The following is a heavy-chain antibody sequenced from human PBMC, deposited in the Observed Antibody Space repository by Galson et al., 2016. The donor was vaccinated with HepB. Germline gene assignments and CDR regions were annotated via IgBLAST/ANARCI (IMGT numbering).Heavy chain of an antibody. CDR2: ISTSSDTI. V-gene: IGHV3-48*01. Sequence: SLRLSCAASGFTLNSYSMNWVRQAPGKGLEWVSYISTSSDTIYYADSVKGRFTISRDNANNSLYLQMNSLRVEDTAVYYCARALQPLPSLGYWGQGTLVTVSS. D-gene: IGHD1-1*01. J-gene: IGHJ4*02. CDR3: ARALQPLPSLGY. CDR1: GFTLNSYS.